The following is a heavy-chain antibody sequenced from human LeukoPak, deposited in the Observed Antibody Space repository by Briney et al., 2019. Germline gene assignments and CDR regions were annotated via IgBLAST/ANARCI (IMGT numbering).Heavy chain of an antibody. Sequence: GGSLRLSCAASGFTFSSYAMGWVRQAPGKGLGWVSAIIGSGSSTYYADSVKGRFTISRDNSKNTLFLQMNSLRAEDTAVYYCAKDRAQQLVLDFWGQGTLVTVSS. CDR1: GFTFSSYA. V-gene: IGHV3-23*01. CDR3: AKDRAQQLVLDF. J-gene: IGHJ4*02. CDR2: IIGSGSST. D-gene: IGHD6-13*01.